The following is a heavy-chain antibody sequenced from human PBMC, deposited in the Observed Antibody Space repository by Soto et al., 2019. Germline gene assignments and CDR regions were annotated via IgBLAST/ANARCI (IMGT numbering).Heavy chain of an antibody. J-gene: IGHJ4*02. CDR1: GDSVSSNTAS. V-gene: IGHV6-1*01. CDR3: AKGDNLGPKTGYAFDT. Sequence: PSQTLSLTCAISGDSVSSNTASWNWIRQSPSRGLEWLGRTYFRSKWYNDYAVSVKSRIIINPDTSNNQLSLQLNAVTPGDTAVYFCAKGDNLGPKTGYAFDTWGQGIMVTVYS. CDR2: TYFRSKWYN. D-gene: IGHD5-12*01.